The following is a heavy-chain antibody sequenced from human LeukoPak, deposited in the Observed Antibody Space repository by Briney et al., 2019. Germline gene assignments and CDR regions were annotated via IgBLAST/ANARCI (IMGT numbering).Heavy chain of an antibody. Sequence: PGGSLRLSCAVSGFGAHTFAMSWVRQAPGKGLEWLASITKYDGRLYYADSVRGRFTISRDTSQNELYLQMNSLRVDDSAIYYCAKDHSADGWPTFEYWGRGTLVTVSS. V-gene: IGHV3-23*01. CDR2: ITKYDGRL. CDR1: GFGAHTFA. CDR3: AKDHSADGWPTFEY. D-gene: IGHD5-24*01. J-gene: IGHJ4*02.